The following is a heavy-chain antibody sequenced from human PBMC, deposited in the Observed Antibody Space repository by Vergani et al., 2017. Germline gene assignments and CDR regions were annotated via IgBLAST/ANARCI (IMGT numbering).Heavy chain of an antibody. D-gene: IGHD3-10*01. Sequence: QVQLVQSGAEVKKPGASVKVSCKASGYTFTSYGISWVRKAPGQGLEWMGWVSAYNGNTNYAQKLQGRVTMTTDTSTSTAYMELRCLRSDDTAVYYCARDLLVGMGVEGVYFQHWGQGTLVTVSS. CDR3: ARDLLVGMGVEGVYFQH. CDR2: VSAYNGNT. V-gene: IGHV1-18*04. J-gene: IGHJ1*01. CDR1: GYTFTSYG.